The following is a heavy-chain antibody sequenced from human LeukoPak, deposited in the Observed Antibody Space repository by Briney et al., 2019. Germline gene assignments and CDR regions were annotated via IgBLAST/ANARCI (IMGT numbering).Heavy chain of an antibody. CDR2: ISWNSGSI. CDR3: AKTVVPAASLGAFDI. J-gene: IGHJ3*02. Sequence: GGSLRLSCAASGFTFDDYAMHWVRQAPGKGLEWVSGISWNSGSIGYADSVKGRFTISRDNAKNSLYLLMNSLRAEDTALYYCAKTVVPAASLGAFDIWGQGTMVTVSS. CDR1: GFTFDDYA. V-gene: IGHV3-9*01. D-gene: IGHD2-2*01.